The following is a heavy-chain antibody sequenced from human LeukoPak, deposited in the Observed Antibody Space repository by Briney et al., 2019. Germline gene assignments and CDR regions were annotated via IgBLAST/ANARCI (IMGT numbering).Heavy chain of an antibody. CDR1: GYTFTGYY. Sequence: GASVKVSCKASGYTFTGYYMHWVRQAPGQGLEWMGWISAYNGNTNYAQKPQGRVTMTTDTSTSTAYMELRSLRSDDTAVYYCARDPLTYRSGSYLDYWGQGTLVTVSS. J-gene: IGHJ4*02. CDR2: ISAYNGNT. CDR3: ARDPLTYRSGSYLDY. V-gene: IGHV1-18*04. D-gene: IGHD3-10*01.